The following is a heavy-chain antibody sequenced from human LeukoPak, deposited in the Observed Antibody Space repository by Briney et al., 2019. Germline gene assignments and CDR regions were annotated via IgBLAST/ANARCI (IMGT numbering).Heavy chain of an antibody. CDR3: AKGTYCGGDCYYY. J-gene: IGHJ4*02. D-gene: IGHD2-21*02. CDR1: GFTFISYA. V-gene: IGHV3-23*01. Sequence: GGSLRLSCAASGFTFISYAMSWVRQAPGKGLEWVSAISGSGGSTYYAGSVKGRFTISRDNSKNTLYLQMNSLRAEDTAVYYCAKGTYCGGDCYYYWGQGTLVTVSS. CDR2: ISGSGGST.